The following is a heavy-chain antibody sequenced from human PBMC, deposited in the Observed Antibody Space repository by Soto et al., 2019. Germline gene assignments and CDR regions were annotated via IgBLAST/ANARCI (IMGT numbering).Heavy chain of an antibody. CDR2: IYYSGST. CDR1: GVSIISGDYY. Sequence: SETLSLSCTVSGVSIISGDYYWIWIRQPPGKGLEWIGYIYYSGSTYYNPSLKSRVTISVDTSKNQFSLKLSSVTAADTAVYYCARGKENSGYDRIVGIHDYRGQGTLVTVSS. J-gene: IGHJ4*02. D-gene: IGHD5-12*01. V-gene: IGHV4-30-4*01. CDR3: ARGKENSGYDRIVGIHDY.